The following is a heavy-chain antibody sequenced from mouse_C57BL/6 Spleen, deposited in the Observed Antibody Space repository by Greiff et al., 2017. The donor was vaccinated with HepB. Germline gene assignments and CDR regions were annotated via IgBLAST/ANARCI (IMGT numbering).Heavy chain of an antibody. CDR2: IRNKANGYTT. J-gene: IGHJ1*03. CDR1: GFTFTDYY. CDR3: ARQGRYFDV. Sequence: EVKVVESGGGLVQPGGSLSLSCAASGFTFTDYYMSWVRQPPGKALEWLGFIRNKANGYTTEYSASVKGRFTISRDNSQSILYLQMNALRAEDSATYYCARQGRYFDVWGTGTTVTVSS. V-gene: IGHV7-3*01.